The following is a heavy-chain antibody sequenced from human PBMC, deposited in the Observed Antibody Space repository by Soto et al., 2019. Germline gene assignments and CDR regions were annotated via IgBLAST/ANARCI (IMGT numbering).Heavy chain of an antibody. CDR1: GASISSPDFY. CDR2: IYSSGTT. J-gene: IGHJ5*02. V-gene: IGHV4-61*08. CDR3: ARFNWNDRWFDP. D-gene: IGHD1-20*01. Sequence: SETLSLTCTVSGASISSPDFYWSWIRQPPGKGLEWIGYIYSSGTTNYNPSLKSRVTISVDTSKNQFSLKLSSVTAADTGEYYCARFNWNDRWFDPWGQGTLVTV.